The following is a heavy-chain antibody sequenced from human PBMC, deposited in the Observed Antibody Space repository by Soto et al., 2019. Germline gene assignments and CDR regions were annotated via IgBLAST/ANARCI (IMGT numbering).Heavy chain of an antibody. V-gene: IGHV4-31*03. J-gene: IGHJ4*02. D-gene: IGHD3-22*01. CDR3: ARHGDDSTGYYYPFDY. CDR1: DGTIASGGYY. CDR2: IYYTGST. Sequence: PSETLSLTCTVSDGTIASGGYYWNWIRHHPGKGLEWIGFIYYTGSTGYNPSLKSRVTISIDASKNQFSLKLSSVTAADTAVYYCARHGDDSTGYYYPFDYWGQGTLVTVSS.